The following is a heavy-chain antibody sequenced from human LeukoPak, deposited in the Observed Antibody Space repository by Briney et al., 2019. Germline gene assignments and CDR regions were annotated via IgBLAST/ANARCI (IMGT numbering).Heavy chain of an antibody. CDR1: GGSISSSSYY. CDR2: IYYSGST. J-gene: IGHJ5*02. CDR3: ARGPRYYDFWSGYQNWFDP. Sequence: SETLSLTCTVSGGSISSSSYYWGWIRQPPGKGLEWIGSIYYSGSTYYNPSLKSRVTISVDTSKNQFSLKLSSVTAADTAVYYCARGPRYYDFWSGYQNWFDPWGQGTLVTVSS. D-gene: IGHD3-3*01. V-gene: IGHV4-39*01.